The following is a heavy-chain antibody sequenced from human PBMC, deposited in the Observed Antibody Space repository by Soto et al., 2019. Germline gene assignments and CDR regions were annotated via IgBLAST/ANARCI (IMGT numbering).Heavy chain of an antibody. CDR3: ARSGGAAAGTAFDY. CDR2: IYYSGRT. Sequence: QLQLQESGPGLVKPSETLSLTCTVSGGSISSSSYYLGWIRQPPGKGLEWIGSIYYSGRTYYNPSLQSRVPISVDTSKNQFSLKLSSVTAADTAVYYCARSGGAAAGTAFDYWGQGTLVTVSS. CDR1: GGSISSSSYY. V-gene: IGHV4-39*01. D-gene: IGHD6-13*01. J-gene: IGHJ4*02.